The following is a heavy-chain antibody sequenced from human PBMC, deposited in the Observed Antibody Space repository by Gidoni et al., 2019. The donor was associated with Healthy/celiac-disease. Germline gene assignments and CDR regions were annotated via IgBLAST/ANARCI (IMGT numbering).Heavy chain of an antibody. CDR3: AGRSFPRAFDY. CDR2: INHSGST. Sequence: QVQLQQWGAGLLKPSETLSLTCAVYGGSFSGYYWSWIRQPPGRGLEWIGEINHSGSTNYNPSLKSRVTISVDTSKNQFSLKLSSVTAADTGVYYCAGRSFPRAFDYWGQGTLVTVSS. V-gene: IGHV4-34*01. CDR1: GGSFSGYY. D-gene: IGHD3-16*02. J-gene: IGHJ4*02.